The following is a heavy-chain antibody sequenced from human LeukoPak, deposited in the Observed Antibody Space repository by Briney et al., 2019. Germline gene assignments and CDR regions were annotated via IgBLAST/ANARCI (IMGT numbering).Heavy chain of an antibody. D-gene: IGHD3-22*01. CDR3: ASPYYYDGSGYYGDAFDI. J-gene: IGHJ3*02. CDR1: GGSISSGDYY. CDR2: IYYSGST. V-gene: IGHV4-30-4*01. Sequence: PSQTLSLTCTVSGGSISSGDYYWSWLRQAPGKGLEWIGYIYYSGSTYYNPSLKSRFSISIDTSKNQFSLKLSSVTAADTAVYYCASPYYYDGSGYYGDAFDIWGQGTMVTVSS.